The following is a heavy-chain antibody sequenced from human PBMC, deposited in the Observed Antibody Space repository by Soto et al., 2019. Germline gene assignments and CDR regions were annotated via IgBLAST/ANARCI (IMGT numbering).Heavy chain of an antibody. CDR3: SKDLRPGDLVL. V-gene: IGHV3-23*01. J-gene: IGHJ4*02. CDR2: ISASGRAT. Sequence: EVQLLVSGGGLVQPGGSLRLSCAVSGFRFSDFAISWVRQAPGKSLEWVSAISASGRATYYADSVKGRFTISRDNSQNMLFLHMDYLRGEDSALYYCSKDLRPGDLVLWGQGTLVTVSS. D-gene: IGHD1-1*01. CDR1: GFRFSDFA.